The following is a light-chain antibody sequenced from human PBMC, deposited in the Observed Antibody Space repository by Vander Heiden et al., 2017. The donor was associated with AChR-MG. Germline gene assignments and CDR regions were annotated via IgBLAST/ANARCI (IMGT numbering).Light chain of an antibody. CDR3: QQDSDYGT. Sequence: DIQMTQAPSTLSASVGDTVTITCRASQSISNWLAWYQQKPGKAPKLLIYKASNLESGVPSRFSGSGSGTAFTLTISSLQPDDFATYYCQQDSDYGTFGQGTKVEIK. CDR2: KAS. CDR1: QSISNW. V-gene: IGKV1-5*03. J-gene: IGKJ1*01.